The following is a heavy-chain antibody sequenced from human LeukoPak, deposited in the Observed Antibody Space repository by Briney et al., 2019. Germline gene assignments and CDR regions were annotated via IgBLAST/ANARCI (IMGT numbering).Heavy chain of an antibody. J-gene: IGHJ5*02. CDR3: ARGRRYSYGYDLHGWFDP. Sequence: SGTLSLTCAVYGGSFSGYYWSWIRQPPGKGLEWIGEINHSGSTNYNPSLKSRVTISVDTSKNQFSLKLSSVTAADTAVYYCARGRRYSYGYDLHGWFDPWGQGTLVTVSS. CDR2: INHSGST. CDR1: GGSFSGYY. D-gene: IGHD5-18*01. V-gene: IGHV4-34*01.